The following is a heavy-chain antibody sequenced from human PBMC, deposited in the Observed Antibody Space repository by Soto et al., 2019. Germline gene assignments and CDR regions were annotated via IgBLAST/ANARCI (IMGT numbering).Heavy chain of an antibody. D-gene: IGHD3-10*01. J-gene: IGHJ6*02. CDR2: IIPILGIA. V-gene: IGHV1-69*02. CDR1: GGTFSSYT. Sequence: QVQPVQSGAEVKKPGSSVKVSCKASGGTFSSYTISWVRQAPGQGLEWMGRIIPILGIANYAQKFQGRVTITADKSTSTAYMELSTLRSEDAAVYYCARFRGSYGMDVWGQGTTVTVSS. CDR3: ARFRGSYGMDV.